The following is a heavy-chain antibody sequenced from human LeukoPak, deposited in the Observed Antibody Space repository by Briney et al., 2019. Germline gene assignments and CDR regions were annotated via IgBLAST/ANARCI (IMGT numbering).Heavy chain of an antibody. Sequence: GASVKVSCKASGYTFTSYGISWVRQAPGQGLEWMGWISAYNGNTNYAQKLQGRVTMTTDTSTSTAYMELRSLRSDDTAVYYCARDTPSEVVAALKPSYYHYYYGMDVWGQGTTVTVSS. CDR3: ARDTPSEVVAALKPSYYHYYYGMDV. CDR2: ISAYNGNT. CDR1: GYTFTSYG. V-gene: IGHV1-18*01. J-gene: IGHJ6*02. D-gene: IGHD2-15*01.